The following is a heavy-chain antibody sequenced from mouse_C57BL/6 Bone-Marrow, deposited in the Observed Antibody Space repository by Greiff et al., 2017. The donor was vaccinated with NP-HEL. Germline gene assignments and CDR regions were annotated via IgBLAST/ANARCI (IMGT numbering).Heavy chain of an antibody. J-gene: IGHJ1*03. CDR3: ARGYYSNYYWYFDV. D-gene: IGHD2-5*01. V-gene: IGHV1-63*01. CDR1: GYTFTNYW. Sequence: QVQLKESGAELVRPGTSVKMSCKASGYTFTNYWIGWAKQRPGHGLEWIGDIYPGGGYTNYNEKFKGKATLTADKSSSTAYMQFSSLTSEGSAIYYCARGYYSNYYWYFDVWGTGTTVTVSS. CDR2: IYPGGGYT.